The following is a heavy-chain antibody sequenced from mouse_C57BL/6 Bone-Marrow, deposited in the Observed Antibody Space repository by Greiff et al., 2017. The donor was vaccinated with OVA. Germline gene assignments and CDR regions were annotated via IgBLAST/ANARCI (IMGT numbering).Heavy chain of an antibody. CDR1: GFTFSSYG. D-gene: IGHD1-1*01. V-gene: IGHV5-6*02. CDR3: ARHSTTVCDY. CDR2: ISSGGSYT. J-gene: IGHJ2*01. Sequence: DVKLVESGGDLVKPGGSLKLSCAASGFTFSSYGMSWVRQTPDKRLEWVATISSGGSYTYYPDSVKGRFTISRDNAKNTLYLQMSSLKSEDTAMYYCARHSTTVCDYWGQGTTLTVSS.